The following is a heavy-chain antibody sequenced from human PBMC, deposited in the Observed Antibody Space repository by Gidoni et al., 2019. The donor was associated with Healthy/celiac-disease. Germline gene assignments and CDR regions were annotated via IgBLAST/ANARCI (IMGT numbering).Heavy chain of an antibody. CDR2: IKSKTDGGTT. J-gene: IGHJ6*03. Sequence: EVQLVESGGGLVKPGGSLRLSCAASGFTFSNAWMSWVRQAPGKGLEWVGRIKSKTDGGTTDYAAPVKGRFTISRDDSKNTLYLQMNSLKTEDTAVYYCTTGTIFGVVKPVYYYYYYMDVWGKGTTVTVSS. CDR1: GFTFSNAW. D-gene: IGHD3-3*01. CDR3: TTGTIFGVVKPVYYYYYYMDV. V-gene: IGHV3-15*01.